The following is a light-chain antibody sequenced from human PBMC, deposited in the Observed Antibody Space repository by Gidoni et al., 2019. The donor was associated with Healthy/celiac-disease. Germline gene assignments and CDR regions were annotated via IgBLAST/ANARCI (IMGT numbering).Light chain of an antibody. V-gene: IGKV4-1*01. CDR1: QSVLYSSNNKNY. CDR3: QQYYSTPLT. J-gene: IGKJ4*01. CDR2: WAS. Sequence: DIVMTQSQDSLAVSLGERATINCKSSQSVLYSSNNKNYLAWYQQKPGQPPKLLIYWASTRESGVPARFSGSGSGTDFTLTISSLQAEDVAVYYCQQYYSTPLTFGGGTKVEIK.